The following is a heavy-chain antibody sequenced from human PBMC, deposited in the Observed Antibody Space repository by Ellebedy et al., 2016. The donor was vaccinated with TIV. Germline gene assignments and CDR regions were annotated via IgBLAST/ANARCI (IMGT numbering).Heavy chain of an antibody. J-gene: IGHJ4*02. Sequence: GESLKISXAASGFTFSSYAMSWVRQAPGKGLEWVSTFGYTATSTYYADPVKGRLTVSRDNSKNTLFLQMNNLRGEDTAVYFCAKDPRAFATFVDTHRPIWFLEYWGPGTLVTVSS. CDR1: GFTFSSYA. CDR3: AKDPRAFATFVDTHRPIWFLEY. CDR2: FGYTATST. D-gene: IGHD5-18*01. V-gene: IGHV3-23*01.